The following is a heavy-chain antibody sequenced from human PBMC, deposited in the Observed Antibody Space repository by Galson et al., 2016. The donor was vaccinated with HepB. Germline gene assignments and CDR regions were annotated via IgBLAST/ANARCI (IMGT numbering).Heavy chain of an antibody. V-gene: IGHV1-69*13. CDR2: IIPVFRAE. CDR3: AREARTSWYRANFYGMDV. J-gene: IGHJ6*02. D-gene: IGHD3/OR15-3a*01. Sequence: SVKVSCKASGGSFSNYAINWVRQAPGEGLEWMGGIIPVFRAERYAQKFQGRVTVTADESSNSVHMELSSLRHDATAVYYCAREARTSWYRANFYGMDVGGQGTTVTVSS. CDR1: GGSFSNYA.